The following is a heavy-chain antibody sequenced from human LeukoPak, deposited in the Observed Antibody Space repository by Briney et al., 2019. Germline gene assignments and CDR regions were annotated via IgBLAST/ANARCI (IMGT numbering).Heavy chain of an antibody. V-gene: IGHV4-34*01. CDR1: GASFSGYY. D-gene: IGHD3-10*01. Sequence: SETLSLTCDVYGASFSGYYWSWIRQPPGKGLEWIGEINHSGSTNYNPSLKSRVTISVDTSKNQFSLKLSSVTAADTAVYYCAREGTMVQGVFEPGAFDIWGQGTVVTVSS. J-gene: IGHJ3*02. CDR3: AREGTMVQGVFEPGAFDI. CDR2: INHSGST.